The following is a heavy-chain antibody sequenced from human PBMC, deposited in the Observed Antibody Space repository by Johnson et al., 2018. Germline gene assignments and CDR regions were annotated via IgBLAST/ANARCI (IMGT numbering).Heavy chain of an antibody. D-gene: IGHD5-24*01. V-gene: IGHV3-30*17. Sequence: QVQLVQSGGDMVQPGKSLRLSCAASGFTFSSHTMHWVRQAPGKGLDWVAVISHNGRNTYLADSVQGRFTISRDNSKNILFLKMNNLKTEDTAIYFCARHEINAFDFWGQGTVVSVSS. CDR1: GFTFSSHT. CDR2: ISHNGRNT. CDR3: ARHEINAFDF. J-gene: IGHJ3*01.